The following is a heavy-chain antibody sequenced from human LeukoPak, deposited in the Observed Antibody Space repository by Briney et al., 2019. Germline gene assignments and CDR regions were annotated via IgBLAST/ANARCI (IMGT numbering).Heavy chain of an antibody. V-gene: IGHV1-18*01. CDR2: ISANNGET. J-gene: IGHJ5*02. CDR3: ARASTRAAATGYDP. D-gene: IGHD6-13*01. CDR1: GYIFTNYG. Sequence: ASVKVSCRASGYIFTNYGITWVRQAPGQGLEWMSWISANNGETNFAQKFQGRVTMMTDSSTSTAYMELRRLTSDDTAVYYCARASTRAAATGYDPWGQGSLVTVSS.